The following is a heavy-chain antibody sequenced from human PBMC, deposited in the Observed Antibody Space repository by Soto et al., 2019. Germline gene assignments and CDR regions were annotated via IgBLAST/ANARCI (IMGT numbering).Heavy chain of an antibody. CDR1: GFTFSSYS. CDR2: ISSSSSYI. J-gene: IGHJ4*02. D-gene: IGHD3-10*01. V-gene: IGHV3-21*01. CDR3: ASSITMGRGVSTLFDY. Sequence: PGGSLRLSCAASGFTFSSYSMNWVRQAPGKGLEWVSSISSSSSYIYYADSVKGRFTISRDNATNSLYLQMNSLRAEDTAAYYCASSITMGRGVSTLFDYRGQGTLVTVSS.